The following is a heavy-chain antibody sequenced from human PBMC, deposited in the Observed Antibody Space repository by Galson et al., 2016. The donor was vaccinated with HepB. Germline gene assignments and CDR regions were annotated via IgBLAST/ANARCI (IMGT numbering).Heavy chain of an antibody. CDR1: GFTFRNYG. CDR3: VQGSTAPAV. J-gene: IGHJ6*04. CDR2: ISRSGDST. V-gene: IGHV3-23*01. Sequence: SLRLSCAASGFTFRNYGMTWVRQAPGKGLEVVSSISRSGDSTDYADSVKGRFTISRDNSKNTLSLQMNSLTADDTAIYYCVQGSTAPAVWGKGTPVTASS. D-gene: IGHD2-2*01.